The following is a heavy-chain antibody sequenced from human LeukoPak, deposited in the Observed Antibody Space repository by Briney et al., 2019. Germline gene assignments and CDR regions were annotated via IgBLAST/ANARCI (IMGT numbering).Heavy chain of an antibody. D-gene: IGHD1-26*01. CDR1: GFTFDAYA. J-gene: IGHJ4*02. Sequence: GGSLRLSCAASGFTFDAYAMHWVRQAPGKGLEWVCVISGDGGSTYYADSVKGRFTISRDTSKDFLYLQMNSLTTDDTALYYCAKVRYRGSYFDYWGLGTLVTVSS. CDR2: ISGDGGST. CDR3: AKVRYRGSYFDY. V-gene: IGHV3-43*02.